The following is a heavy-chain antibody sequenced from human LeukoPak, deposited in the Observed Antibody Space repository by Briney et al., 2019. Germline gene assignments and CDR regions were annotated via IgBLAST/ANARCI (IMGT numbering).Heavy chain of an antibody. CDR2: ISSSGITI. CDR3: ARDRGGSYSAIDY. CDR1: GFTFSSYS. Sequence: GGSLRLSCAASGFTFSSYSLNWVRQAPGKGLGWVSFISSSGITIYYADSVKGRCTIHRANAKKSLYLHMNSLRAEDTAVYYCARDRGGSYSAIDYWGQGTLVTVSS. V-gene: IGHV3-48*04. D-gene: IGHD2-15*01. J-gene: IGHJ4*02.